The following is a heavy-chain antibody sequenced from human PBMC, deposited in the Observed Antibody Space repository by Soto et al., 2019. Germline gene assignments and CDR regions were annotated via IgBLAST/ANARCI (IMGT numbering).Heavy chain of an antibody. V-gene: IGHV2-5*02. J-gene: IGHJ4*02. CDR2: IYWDDDK. Sequence: QITLKESGPTLVKSTQNLTLTCTFSGFSLSTSKLGVVWIRQPPGKALEWLALIYWDDDKRYSPSLKSRLTITKDTSKNQVVLTMTNMDPVDTATYYCARDNSGWTGFDYWGQGTLVTVSS. D-gene: IGHD6-19*01. CDR3: ARDNSGWTGFDY. CDR1: GFSLSTSKLG.